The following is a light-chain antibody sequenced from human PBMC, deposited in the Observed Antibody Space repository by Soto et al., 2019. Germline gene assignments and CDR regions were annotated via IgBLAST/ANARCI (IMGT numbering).Light chain of an antibody. CDR3: QSYDRSLSGSV. CDR1: DSNIGANLV. J-gene: IGLJ1*01. Sequence: QSVLTQPPSVSGAPGQRVTITCSGSDSNIGANLVVYWYRQLPGTAPKLLIFGNDNRPSGVPDRFSGSRSGTSASLAITGLQAEDEADYYCQSYDRSLSGSVFGAGTKVTVL. CDR2: GND. V-gene: IGLV1-40*01.